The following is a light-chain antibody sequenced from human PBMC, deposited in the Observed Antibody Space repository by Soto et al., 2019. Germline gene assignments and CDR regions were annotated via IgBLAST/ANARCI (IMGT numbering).Light chain of an antibody. Sequence: EIVMTQSPATLSVSPGERTTLSCRASQRVSSNLAWYQQKPGQAPRLLISGASTRATGLPARFSGSGSGTEFTLIISSLQSEDFAVCYCRQYDIWQTFGPGTTVDMK. CDR2: GAS. J-gene: IGKJ3*01. V-gene: IGKV3D-15*01. CDR3: RQYDIWQT. CDR1: QRVSSN.